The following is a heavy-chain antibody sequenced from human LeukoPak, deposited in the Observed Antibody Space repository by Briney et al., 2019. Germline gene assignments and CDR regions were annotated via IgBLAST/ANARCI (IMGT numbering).Heavy chain of an antibody. Sequence: GGSLRLSCTASGLSVSGNYWHWVRQAPGKALEWVSIIYSDGKTLYTKSVKGRFTFSRDKSKNTFYLQMNSLRAEDTAVYYCTYGDYPLTYWGQGTLVTVSS. V-gene: IGHV3-66*01. CDR1: GLSVSGNY. CDR3: TYGDYPLTY. CDR2: IYSDGKT. D-gene: IGHD4-17*01. J-gene: IGHJ4*02.